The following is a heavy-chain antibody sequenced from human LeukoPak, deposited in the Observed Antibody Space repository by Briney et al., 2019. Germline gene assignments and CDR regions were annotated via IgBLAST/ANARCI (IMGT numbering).Heavy chain of an antibody. CDR3: ARSSRNINFDY. CDR2: IYYSGST. CDR1: GGSISSYY. J-gene: IGHJ4*02. Sequence: SETLSLTCTVSGGSISSYYWSWIRQPPGKGLEWIGYIYYSGSTNYNPSLKSRVTISVDRSKNQFSLKLSSVTAADTAVYYCARSSRNINFDYWGQGTLVTVSS. D-gene: IGHD1-14*01. V-gene: IGHV4-59*12.